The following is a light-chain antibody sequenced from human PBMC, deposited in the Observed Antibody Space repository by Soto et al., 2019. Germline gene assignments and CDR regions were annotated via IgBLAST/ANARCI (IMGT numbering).Light chain of an antibody. CDR2: GAS. CDR3: QQYNNWPPFT. CDR1: QSVSRS. Sequence: EIVMTQSPATLSVSPGERVTLSCRASQSVSRSLAWYQQKPGQAPRLLIYGASTRATGIPARLSGSGSGTELTLTISSLQSEDFAVYYCQQYNNWPPFTFGPGTKVDIK. V-gene: IGKV3-15*01. J-gene: IGKJ3*01.